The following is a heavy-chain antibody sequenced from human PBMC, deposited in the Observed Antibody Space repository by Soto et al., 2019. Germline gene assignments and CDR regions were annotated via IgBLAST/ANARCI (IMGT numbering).Heavy chain of an antibody. CDR3: ARVSLNFDYYYYGMDV. V-gene: IGHV4-30-4*01. D-gene: IGHD1-1*01. J-gene: IGHJ6*02. Sequence: QVQLQESGPGLVTPSQTLSLTCTVSGGSISSGDSYWSWIRQPPGKGLEGIGYTYYSGSTYYNPSLKSRVTISVAPSKNQFSMKLSSVTAADTAVYYCARVSLNFDYYYYGMDVWGHGTTVTVSS. CDR1: GGSISSGDSY. CDR2: TYYSGST.